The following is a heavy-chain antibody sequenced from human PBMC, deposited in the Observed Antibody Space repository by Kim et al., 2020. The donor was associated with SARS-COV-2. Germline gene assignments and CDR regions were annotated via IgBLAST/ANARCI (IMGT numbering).Heavy chain of an antibody. V-gene: IGHV3-23*01. CDR3: AKAGFGIAAAGHAFDI. Sequence: GGSLRLSCAASGFTFSSYAMSWVRQAPGKGLEWVSAISGSGGSTYYADSVKGRFTISRDNSKNTLYLQMNSLRAEDTAVYYCAKAGFGIAAAGHAFDIWGQGTMVTVSS. D-gene: IGHD6-13*01. J-gene: IGHJ3*02. CDR2: ISGSGGST. CDR1: GFTFSSYA.